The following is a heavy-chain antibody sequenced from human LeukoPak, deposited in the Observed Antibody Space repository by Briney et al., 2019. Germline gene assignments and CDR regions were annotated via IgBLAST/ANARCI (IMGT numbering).Heavy chain of an antibody. D-gene: IGHD3-10*01. J-gene: IGHJ4*02. V-gene: IGHV1-18*01. CDR3: ARDLDGSGSYYY. CDR1: GCTFSSYG. CDR2: INPYNGNT. Sequence: ASVKVSCKASGCTFSSYGINWVRQAPGQGLEWMGWINPYNGNTNYAQKLQGRVTMTTDTSTSTAYMELRSLRSDDTAMYYCARDLDGSGSYYYWGQGTLVTVSS.